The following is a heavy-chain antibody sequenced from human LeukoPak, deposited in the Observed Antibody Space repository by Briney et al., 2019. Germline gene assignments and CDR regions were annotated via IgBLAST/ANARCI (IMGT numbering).Heavy chain of an antibody. CDR2: MNPNSGNT. CDR1: GGTFSSYA. V-gene: IGHV1-8*02. Sequence: GASVKVSCKASGGTFSSYAISWVRQATGQGLEWMGWMNPNSGNTGYAQKFQGRVTMTRNTSISTAYMELSSLRSEDTAVYYCARGGKTTYGMDVWGQGTTVTVSS. J-gene: IGHJ6*02. CDR3: ARGGKTTYGMDV. D-gene: IGHD4-17*01.